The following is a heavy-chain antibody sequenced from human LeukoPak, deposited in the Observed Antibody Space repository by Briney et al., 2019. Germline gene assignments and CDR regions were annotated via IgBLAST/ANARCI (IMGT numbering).Heavy chain of an antibody. D-gene: IGHD3-22*01. V-gene: IGHV4-4*07. CDR2: IHTSGST. CDR1: GGSISSYY. CDR3: ARDRYYYDSSGYYQLDY. J-gene: IGHJ4*02. Sequence: IPSQTLSLTCTVSGGSISSYYWSWIRQPAGKGLEWIGRIHTSGSTNYNPSLKSRVTMSVDTSKNQFSLKLSSVTAADTAVYYCARDRYYYDSSGYYQLDYWGQGTLVTVSS.